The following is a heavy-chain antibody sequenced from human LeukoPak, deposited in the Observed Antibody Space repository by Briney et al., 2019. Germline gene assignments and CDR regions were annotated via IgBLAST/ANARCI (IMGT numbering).Heavy chain of an antibody. CDR3: ASLGEY. V-gene: IGHV3-21*01. CDR2: ISSSGTYI. J-gene: IGHJ4*02. CDR1: GFTFSSYS. Sequence: PGGSLRLSCAASGFTFSSYSMNWVRQAPGKGLEWVSSISSSGTYIYYADSVKGRFTISRDNAQNSLFLQMNSLRAEDTALYYCASLGEYWGQGTLVTVSS.